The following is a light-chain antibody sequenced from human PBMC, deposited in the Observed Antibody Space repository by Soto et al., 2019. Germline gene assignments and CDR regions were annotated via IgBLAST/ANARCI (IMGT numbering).Light chain of an antibody. J-gene: IGKJ2*01. Sequence: IVMRRSQATLQLSPGERAALSCRASQSINSELAWYQQKPGQPPRLLIYGASTRATGVPARFTGSESGSEVTLTISGLQSEDFAVYYCQQGHNSPLTFGQGTRLEI. CDR1: QSINSE. V-gene: IGKV3-15*01. CDR2: GAS. CDR3: QQGHNSPLT.